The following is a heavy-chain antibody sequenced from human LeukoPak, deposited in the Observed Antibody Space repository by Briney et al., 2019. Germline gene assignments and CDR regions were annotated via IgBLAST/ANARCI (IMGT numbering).Heavy chain of an antibody. CDR3: ARRGYCSGGSCYHYFDY. Sequence: ASVKVSCKASGYTFTSYGISWVRQAPGQGLEWMGWISAYNGNTNYAQKLQGRVTMTTDTSTSTAYMELRSLRSDDTAVYYCARRGYCSGGSCYHYFDYWGQGTLVTVSS. J-gene: IGHJ4*02. D-gene: IGHD2-15*01. CDR2: ISAYNGNT. CDR1: GYTFTSYG. V-gene: IGHV1-18*01.